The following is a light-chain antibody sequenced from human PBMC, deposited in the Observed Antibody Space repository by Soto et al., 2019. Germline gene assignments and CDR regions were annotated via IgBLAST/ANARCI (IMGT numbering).Light chain of an antibody. CDR1: RSDVGYYNP. Sequence: QSVLTQPASVSGSPGQSITISCTGSRSDVGYYNPVFWYQQHPGQAPKLIIYEITKRPSGVSNRFSGSESGNTASLTISGLQAEDEADYYCCSYAAFGTWVFGGGTKVTVL. J-gene: IGLJ3*02. CDR3: CSYAAFGTWV. CDR2: EIT. V-gene: IGLV2-23*02.